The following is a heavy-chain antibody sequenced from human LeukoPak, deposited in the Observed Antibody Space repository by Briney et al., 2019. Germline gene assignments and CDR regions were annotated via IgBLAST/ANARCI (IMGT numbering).Heavy chain of an antibody. J-gene: IGHJ4*02. Sequence: PSETLSLTCTVSGGSIYSYYWSWIRQPPGKGLEWIGYIYYTGSTEYHPSLKSRVTISLATSKNQFSLKLTSVTAADTAVYYCARVYQSAEYYFDYWGQGSLVSVSS. CDR2: IYYTGST. D-gene: IGHD2-2*01. V-gene: IGHV4-59*01. CDR1: GGSIYSYY. CDR3: ARVYQSAEYYFDY.